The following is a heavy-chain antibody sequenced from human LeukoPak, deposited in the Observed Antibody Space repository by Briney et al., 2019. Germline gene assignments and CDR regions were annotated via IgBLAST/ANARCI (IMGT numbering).Heavy chain of an antibody. CDR2: INYSGST. CDR3: ARRGEWTPWNFDY. Sequence: PSETLSLTCAVNGGSFSGYYWSWIRQPPGKGLEWIGEINYSGSTIHNPSLKSRVTMSIDTTKKQFSLKLTSLTAADTAVYYCARRGEWTPWNFDYWDQGSLVTVSS. D-gene: IGHD3-16*01. J-gene: IGHJ4*02. V-gene: IGHV4-34*01. CDR1: GGSFSGYY.